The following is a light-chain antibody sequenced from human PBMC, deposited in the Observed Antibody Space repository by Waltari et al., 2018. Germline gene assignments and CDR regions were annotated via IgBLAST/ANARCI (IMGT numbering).Light chain of an antibody. CDR1: SSDVGFYNY. J-gene: IGLJ2*01. CDR3: SSYAGSNNLV. Sequence: QSALTQPPSASGSPGQSVTISCTRTSSDVGFYNYVSWYQQHPGKAPKLMIYEVNTRPSGVPDRFSGSKSGNTASLTVSGLQAEDEGDYYCSSYAGSNNLVFGGGTKLTVL. CDR2: EVN. V-gene: IGLV2-8*01.